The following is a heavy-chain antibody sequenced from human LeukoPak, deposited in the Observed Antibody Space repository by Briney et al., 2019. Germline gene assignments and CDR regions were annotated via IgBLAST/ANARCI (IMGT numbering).Heavy chain of an antibody. CDR2: ISSSSSTI. CDR3: AAHKYSSGWYYFDY. Sequence: PGGSLRLSCAASGFTFSSYSMNWVRQAPGKGLEWVSYISSSSSTIYYADSVKGRFTISRDNAKNSLYLQMNSLRAEDTAVYYCAAHKYSSGWYYFDYWGQGTLVTVSS. CDR1: GFTFSSYS. D-gene: IGHD6-13*01. J-gene: IGHJ4*02. V-gene: IGHV3-48*01.